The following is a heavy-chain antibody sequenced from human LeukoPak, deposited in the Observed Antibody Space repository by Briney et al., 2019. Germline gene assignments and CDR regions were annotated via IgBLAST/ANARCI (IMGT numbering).Heavy chain of an antibody. J-gene: IGHJ6*02. CDR3: ARDSTPMYYYYGMDA. V-gene: IGHV3-7*01. Sequence: GGSLRLSCAASGFTFSSYWMSWVRQAPGKGLEWVANIKQDGSEKYYVDSVKGRFTISRDNAKNSLYLQMNSLRAEDTAVYYCARDSTPMYYYYGMDAWGQGTTVTVSS. CDR2: IKQDGSEK. CDR1: GFTFSSYW.